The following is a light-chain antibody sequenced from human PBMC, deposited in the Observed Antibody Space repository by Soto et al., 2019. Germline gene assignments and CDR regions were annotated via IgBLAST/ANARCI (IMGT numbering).Light chain of an antibody. V-gene: IGKV1-33*01. CDR3: QQYAKVPFT. J-gene: IGKJ3*01. CDR1: QDINNY. Sequence: DIQMTQSPSSLSASVGDRVTVTCQASQDINNYINWYQQKSGKVPKLLIYDASNLETGVPSRFSGSASGTDFTFTITSLQPEDVATYYCQQYAKVPFTFGPGTKVDIK. CDR2: DAS.